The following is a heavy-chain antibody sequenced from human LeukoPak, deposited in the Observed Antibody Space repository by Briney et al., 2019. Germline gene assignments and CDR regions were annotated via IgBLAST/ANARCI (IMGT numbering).Heavy chain of an antibody. CDR1: GFTFSTYW. CDR2: IKQDGSEE. V-gene: IGHV3-7*01. Sequence: GGSLRLSCAASGFTFSTYWMSWFRQAPGKGLEWVANIKQDGSEEYYVDSVKGRLTISRDNAKNSLYLQMNSLRAEDTAVYYCATVKDWTYLDYWGQGTLITVSS. J-gene: IGHJ4*02. D-gene: IGHD3/OR15-3a*01. CDR3: ATVKDWTYLDY.